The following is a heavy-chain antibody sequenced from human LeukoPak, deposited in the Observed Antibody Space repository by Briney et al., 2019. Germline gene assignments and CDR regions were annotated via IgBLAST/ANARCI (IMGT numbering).Heavy chain of an antibody. CDR2: ISWNSGSI. CDR3: AKGHCSGGSCYRSHAFGI. J-gene: IGHJ3*02. Sequence: GRSLRLSCAASGFTFDDYAMHWVRQAPGKGLEWVSGISWNSGSIGYADSVKGRFTISRDNAKNSLYLQMNSLRAEDTALYYCAKGHCSGGSCYRSHAFGIWGQGTMVTVSS. CDR1: GFTFDDYA. V-gene: IGHV3-9*01. D-gene: IGHD2-15*01.